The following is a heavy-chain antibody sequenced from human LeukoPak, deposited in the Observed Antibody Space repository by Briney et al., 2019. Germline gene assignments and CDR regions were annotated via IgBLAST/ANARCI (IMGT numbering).Heavy chain of an antibody. J-gene: IGHJ6*02. CDR3: ARFNSSGWYTYYYYGMDV. Sequence: PGRSLRLSCAASGFTVSSNYMSWVRQAPGKGLEWVSVIYSGGSTYYADSVKGRFTISRDNSKNTLYLQMNSLRAEDTAVYYCARFNSSGWYTYYYYGMDVWGQETTVTVSS. D-gene: IGHD6-19*01. CDR1: GFTVSSNY. V-gene: IGHV3-66*01. CDR2: IYSGGST.